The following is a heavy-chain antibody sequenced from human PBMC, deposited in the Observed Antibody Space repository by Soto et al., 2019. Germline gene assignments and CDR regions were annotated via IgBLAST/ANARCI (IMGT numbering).Heavy chain of an antibody. CDR2: IIPILGIA. D-gene: IGHD2-2*01. J-gene: IGHJ4*02. CDR1: GGTFSSYT. Sequence: GASVKVSCKASGGTFSSYTISWVRQAPGQGLEWMGRIIPILGIANYAQKFQGRVTMTRDTSTSTVYMELSSLRSEDTAVYYCAIAIVVVPAALTPFFDYWGQGTLVTVSS. CDR3: AIAIVVVPAALTPFFDY. V-gene: IGHV1-69*02.